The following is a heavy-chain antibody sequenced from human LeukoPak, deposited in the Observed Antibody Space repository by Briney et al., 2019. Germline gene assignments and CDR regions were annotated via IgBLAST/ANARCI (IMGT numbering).Heavy chain of an antibody. Sequence: SETLSLTCTVSGGSISNYYWNWIRQPPGKGLEWIGYIYYTGSTNYNPSLKSRVTISVDTSKNQFSLKLSSVTAADTAVYYCARGLVVPYYYMDVWGKGTTVTVSS. J-gene: IGHJ6*03. CDR3: ARGLVVPYYYMDV. CDR1: GGSISNYY. D-gene: IGHD2-2*01. V-gene: IGHV4-59*12. CDR2: IYYTGST.